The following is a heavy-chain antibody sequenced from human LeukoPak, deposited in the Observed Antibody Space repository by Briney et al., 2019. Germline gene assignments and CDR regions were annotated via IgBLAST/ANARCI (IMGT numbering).Heavy chain of an antibody. CDR3: ARVWEGASSGGYAFDI. CDR1: AYTFTSYG. CDR2: ISAYNGNT. D-gene: IGHD1-26*01. V-gene: IGHV1-18*01. Sequence: GASVKVSCKASAYTFTSYGISWVRQAPGQGLEWMGWISAYNGNTNYAQKLQGRVTMTTDTSTSTAYMELRSLRSDDTAVYYCARVWEGASSGGYAFDIWGQGTMVTVSS. J-gene: IGHJ3*02.